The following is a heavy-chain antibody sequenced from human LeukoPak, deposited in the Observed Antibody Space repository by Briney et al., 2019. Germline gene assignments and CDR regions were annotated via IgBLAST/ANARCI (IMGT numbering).Heavy chain of an antibody. CDR1: GFTFSSYS. J-gene: IGHJ4*02. Sequence: GGSLRLSCAASGFTFSSYSMSWVRQAPGKGLEWVSSISSSSSYIYYADSVKGRFTISRDNAKNSLYLQMNSLRAEDTAVYYCARDLSGSYYVFDYWGQGTLVTVSS. D-gene: IGHD1-26*01. V-gene: IGHV3-21*01. CDR2: ISSSSSYI. CDR3: ARDLSGSYYVFDY.